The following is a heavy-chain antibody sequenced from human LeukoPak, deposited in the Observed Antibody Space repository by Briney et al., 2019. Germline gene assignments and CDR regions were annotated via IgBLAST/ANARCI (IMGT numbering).Heavy chain of an antibody. CDR3: ARGSSGYHNT. CDR2: IYSGGST. J-gene: IGHJ4*02. CDR1: AFSVGSNY. D-gene: IGHD5-12*01. V-gene: IGHV3-66*01. Sequence: PGGSLRLSCAASAFSVGSNYMTWVRQAPGKGLEWVSLIYSGGSTYYADSVKGRFTISRDNSKNTLYLQMNSLRAEDTAVYYCARGSSGYHNTGGQGTLVTVSS.